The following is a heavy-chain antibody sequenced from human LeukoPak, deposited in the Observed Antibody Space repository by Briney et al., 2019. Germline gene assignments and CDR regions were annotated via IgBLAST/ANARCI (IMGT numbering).Heavy chain of an antibody. V-gene: IGHV4-39*01. CDR3: ARVSMIRGVIGNFRDAFDI. CDR2: MSYSGST. J-gene: IGHJ3*02. CDR1: GGSISSNSYS. Sequence: SETLSLTCTVSGGSISSNSYSWGWIRQSPEKGLEWIGSMSYSGSTYYNPSLKSRVTISVDTSKSQFSRKLSSVTAAGTALYYCARVSMIRGVIGNFRDAFDIWGQGTMVTVSS. D-gene: IGHD3-10*01.